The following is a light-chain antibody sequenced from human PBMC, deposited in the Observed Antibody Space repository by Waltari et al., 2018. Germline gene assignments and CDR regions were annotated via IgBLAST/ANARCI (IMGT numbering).Light chain of an antibody. V-gene: IGKV1-5*03. Sequence: DIQMTQSPSTLSASVGDRATITSRASQSISNYLAWYQQKPGKAPNLLIYKASSLKSGVSSRFSGSGSGTQFTLTISSLQPGDFATDFCQQYNTYSSFGQGTKLEIK. CDR2: KAS. CDR1: QSISNY. CDR3: QQYNTYSS. J-gene: IGKJ2*01.